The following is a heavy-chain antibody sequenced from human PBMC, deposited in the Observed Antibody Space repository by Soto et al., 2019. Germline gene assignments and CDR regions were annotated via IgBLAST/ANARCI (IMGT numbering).Heavy chain of an antibody. CDR3: AKDKTGLIAVAGCFDY. CDR2: ISWNSGSI. V-gene: IGHV3-9*01. D-gene: IGHD6-19*01. CDR1: GFTFDDYA. Sequence: EVQLVESGGGLVQPGRSLRLSCAASGFTFDDYAMHWVGQAPGKGLEWVSGISWNSGSIGYADSVKGRFTISRDNAKNSLYLQMNSLRAEDTALYYCAKDKTGLIAVAGCFDYWGQGTLVTVSS. J-gene: IGHJ4*02.